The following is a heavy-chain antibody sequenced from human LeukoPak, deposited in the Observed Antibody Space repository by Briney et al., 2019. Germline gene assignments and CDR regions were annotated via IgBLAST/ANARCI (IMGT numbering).Heavy chain of an antibody. Sequence: GGSLRLSCAASAFSLNAYNMNWVRQAPGKGLEWVSVIYNDGSTYYADTVKGRFTISRDNSKNTVDLLVNSLRAEDTAVYYCARVWELSYDYWGQGTLVTVSS. CDR3: ARVWELSYDY. CDR1: AFSLNAYN. V-gene: IGHV3-53*01. CDR2: IYNDGST. J-gene: IGHJ4*02. D-gene: IGHD3-16*02.